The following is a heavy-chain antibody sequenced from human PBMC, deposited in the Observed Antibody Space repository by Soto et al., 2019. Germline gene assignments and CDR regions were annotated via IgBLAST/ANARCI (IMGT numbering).Heavy chain of an antibody. CDR1: GFTFSNYW. CDR3: ARAYI. CDR2: IKQDGSEK. V-gene: IGHV3-7*01. Sequence: EVQLVESGGGLVQPGGSLRLSCAASGFTFSNYWMSWVRQAPGKGPEWVANIKQDGSEKYYVVSVKGRFTIYRDNAKNSLYLQMNSLRGEDTAVYYCARAYIWGQGTMVTVSS. J-gene: IGHJ3*02.